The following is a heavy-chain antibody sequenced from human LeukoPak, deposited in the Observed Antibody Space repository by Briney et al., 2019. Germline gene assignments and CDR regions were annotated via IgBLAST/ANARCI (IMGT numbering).Heavy chain of an antibody. J-gene: IGHJ4*02. CDR1: GFIFSSYE. CDR3: ARGGSLGY. D-gene: IGHD6-19*01. V-gene: IGHV3-48*03. CDR2: ISSSGSAI. Sequence: PGGSLSLSCAASGFIFSSYEMNWVRQAPGKGLEWVSKISSSGSAIYYADSVKGRFTISRDNAKSSLYLQMNSLRVEDTAIYYCARGGSLGYWGQGTLVTVSS.